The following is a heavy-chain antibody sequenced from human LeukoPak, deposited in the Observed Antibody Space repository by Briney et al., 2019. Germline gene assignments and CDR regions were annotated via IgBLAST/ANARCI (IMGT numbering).Heavy chain of an antibody. J-gene: IGHJ3*02. CDR3: ARVIGGAFDT. V-gene: IGHV1-46*01. Sequence: ASVKVSCKASGYTFTSYYLHWVRQAPGQGLEWMGIINPSGGSTSYAQKFQGRVTMTRDTSTSTVHMELSSLTSEDTAVYYCARVIGGAFDTWGHGTLVTVSS. D-gene: IGHD3-16*01. CDR1: GYTFTSYY. CDR2: INPSGGST.